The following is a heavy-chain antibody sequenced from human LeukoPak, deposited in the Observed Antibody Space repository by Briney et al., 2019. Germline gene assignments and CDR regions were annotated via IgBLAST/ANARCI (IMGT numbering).Heavy chain of an antibody. J-gene: IGHJ4*02. Sequence: PGGSLRLSCAASGFTFDNYALTWVRQTPGKGLECVSAISGDGVSPYYADSVRGRFTISRDNSKNTLYLQMNSLRVEDTAVYFCAPDPGAFPYFFDCWGQGTLVTVSS. D-gene: IGHD4/OR15-4a*01. CDR3: APDPGAFPYFFDC. V-gene: IGHV3-23*01. CDR2: ISGDGVSP. CDR1: GFTFDNYA.